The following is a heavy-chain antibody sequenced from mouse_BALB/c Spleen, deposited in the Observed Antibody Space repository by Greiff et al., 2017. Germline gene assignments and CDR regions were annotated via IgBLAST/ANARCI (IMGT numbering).Heavy chain of an antibody. D-gene: IGHD2-10*02. CDR3: ASGGRLVLIYYYAMDY. J-gene: IGHJ4*01. CDR1: GFNIKDTY. CDR2: IDPANGNT. Sequence: EVQLQQSGAELVKPGASVKLSCTASGFNIKDTYMHWVKQRPEQGLEWIGRIDPANGNTKYDPKFQRKATITADTSSNTAYLQLSSLTSEDTAVYYCASGGRLVLIYYYAMDYWGQGTSVTVSS. V-gene: IGHV14-3*02.